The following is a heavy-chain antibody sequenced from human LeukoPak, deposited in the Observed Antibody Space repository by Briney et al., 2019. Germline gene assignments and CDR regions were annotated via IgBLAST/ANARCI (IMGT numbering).Heavy chain of an antibody. J-gene: IGHJ4*02. V-gene: IGHV3-48*03. D-gene: IGHD3-16*01. CDR1: GFSFSSYE. CDR2: IRSSGSTT. CDR3: VRVGNSLNYFDC. Sequence: GGSLRLSCAASGFSFSSYEMNWVLQAPGKGLEWVSYIRSSGSTTYYADSVKGRFTISRDNAKDSLYLQMNSLRAEDTAVYYCVRVGNSLNYFDCWGQGTLVTVSS.